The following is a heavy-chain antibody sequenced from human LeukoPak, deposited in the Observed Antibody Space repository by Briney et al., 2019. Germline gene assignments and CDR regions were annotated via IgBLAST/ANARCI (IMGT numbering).Heavy chain of an antibody. D-gene: IGHD3-16*01. J-gene: IGHJ4*02. CDR1: GLPLSLYW. V-gene: IGHV3-7*01. CDR2: IKQDGSVK. Sequence: GGSLRLSCAASGLPLSLYWMNWVRQAPGKGLEWVANIKQDGSVKHYVDSVKGRFTISIDNAKNSLFLQMDSLTAEDTAMYFCASHPYHDNNAYLNHWGQGTLVTVSS. CDR3: ASHPYHDNNAYLNH.